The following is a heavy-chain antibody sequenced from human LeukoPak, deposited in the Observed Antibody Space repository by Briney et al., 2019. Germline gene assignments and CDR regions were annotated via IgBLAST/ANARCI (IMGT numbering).Heavy chain of an antibody. CDR1: GGSISSSSYY. D-gene: IGHD2-2*02. CDR3: ARGDVLLLIVPAAIVPYFDY. V-gene: IGHV4-39*07. CDR2: IYYSGST. J-gene: IGHJ4*02. Sequence: SETLSLTCTVSGGSISSSSYYWGWIRQPPGKGLEWIGSIYYSGSTYYNPSLKSRVTISVDTSKNQFSLKLSSVTAADTAVYYCARGDVLLLIVPAAIVPYFDYWGRGTLVTVSS.